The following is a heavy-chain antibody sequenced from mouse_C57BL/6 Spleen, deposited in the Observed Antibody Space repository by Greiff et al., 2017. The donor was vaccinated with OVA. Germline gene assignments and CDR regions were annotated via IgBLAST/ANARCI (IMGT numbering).Heavy chain of an antibody. Sequence: QVQLKESGAELVRPGASVKMSCKASGYTFTSYNMHWVKQTPRQGLEWIGAIYPGNGDTSYNQKFKGKATLTVDKSSSTAYMQLSSLTSEDSAVYFCARCEGLNWYFDVWGTGTTVTVSS. CDR1: GYTFTSYN. D-gene: IGHD3-3*01. CDR3: ARCEGLNWYFDV. CDR2: IYPGNGDT. J-gene: IGHJ1*03. V-gene: IGHV1-12*01.